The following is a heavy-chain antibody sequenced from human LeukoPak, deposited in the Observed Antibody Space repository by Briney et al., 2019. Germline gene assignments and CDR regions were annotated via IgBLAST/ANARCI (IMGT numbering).Heavy chain of an antibody. D-gene: IGHD6-19*01. V-gene: IGHV3-30*04. CDR1: GFTFSRYA. CDR2: ISYDGSNK. Sequence: GRSLRLSCAASGFTFSRYAMHWVRQAPGKGLEWVAVISYDGSNKYYADSVKGRFTISRDNSKNTLYLQMNSLRAEHTAVYYCAREGSGYSSGLVLPGAFDIWGEGTMVTVSS. CDR3: AREGSGYSSGLVLPGAFDI. J-gene: IGHJ3*02.